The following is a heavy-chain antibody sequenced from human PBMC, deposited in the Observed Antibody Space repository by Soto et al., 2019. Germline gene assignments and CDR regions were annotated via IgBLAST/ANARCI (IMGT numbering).Heavy chain of an antibody. Sequence: QITLKESGPTLVKPTQTLTVTCTYSGFSLSTRGVGLAWIRQPPGKALEWLALIYWDDDKRYSPSLKSRITITKDTSKNQVVLTMTNIDPVDTATYYCARRPGVEKYYFDYWGQGTLVTVSS. CDR1: GFSLSTRGVG. CDR3: ARRPGVEKYYFDY. V-gene: IGHV2-5*02. CDR2: IYWDDDK. J-gene: IGHJ4*02.